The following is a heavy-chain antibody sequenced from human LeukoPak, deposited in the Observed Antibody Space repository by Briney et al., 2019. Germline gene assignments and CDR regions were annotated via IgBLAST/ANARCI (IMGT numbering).Heavy chain of an antibody. J-gene: IGHJ4*02. CDR2: INPSGGST. Sequence: ASVKVSCKASGYTFTSYYMHWVRQAPGQGLEWMGIINPSGGSTSYAQKFQGRVTMTRDTSTSTVYMELSSLRSEDTAVYYCARVGAYCGGDCYFFDYWGQGTLVTVSS. CDR1: GYTFTSYY. CDR3: ARVGAYCGGDCYFFDY. V-gene: IGHV1-46*01. D-gene: IGHD2-21*01.